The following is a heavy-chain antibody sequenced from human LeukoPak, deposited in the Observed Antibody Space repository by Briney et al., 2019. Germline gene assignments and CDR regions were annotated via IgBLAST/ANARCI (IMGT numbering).Heavy chain of an antibody. V-gene: IGHV4-61*02. CDR1: GGSISSDGYC. Sequence: PSETLSLTCTVSGGSISSDGYCWTWIRQPAGKGLEWIGRIYTSGSTNYNPSLKSRVTISVDTSKNQFSLNLSSVTAADTAVYYCARDPDNYGYYYMEVWGKGTTVTVSS. D-gene: IGHD1-14*01. CDR3: ARDPDNYGYYYMEV. CDR2: IYTSGST. J-gene: IGHJ6*03.